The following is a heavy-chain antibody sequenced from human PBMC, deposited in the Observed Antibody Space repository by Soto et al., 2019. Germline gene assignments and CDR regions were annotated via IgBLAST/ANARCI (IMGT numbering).Heavy chain of an antibody. CDR1: GFTFSSYG. J-gene: IGHJ6*02. CDR2: ISYDGSNK. CDR3: AKDRDSSGWFSGYYYGVDV. Sequence: QVQLVESGGGVVQPGRSLRLSCAASGFTFSSYGMHWVRQAPGKGLEWVALISYDGSNKYYADYVKGRFTISRDNSKNTLYLQVSSVRPEDTAVYYCAKDRDSSGWFSGYYYGVDVWCQGTPVTVSS. D-gene: IGHD6-19*01. V-gene: IGHV3-30*18.